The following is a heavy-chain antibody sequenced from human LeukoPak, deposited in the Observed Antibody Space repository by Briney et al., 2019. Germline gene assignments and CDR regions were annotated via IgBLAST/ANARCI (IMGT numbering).Heavy chain of an antibody. CDR3: ARDSVGPCRRSPTNAFDV. J-gene: IGHJ3*01. V-gene: IGHV3-74*01. CDR2: INSDGSST. D-gene: IGHD4-23*01. Sequence: GGSLRLSCAASGFTFSSYWMHWVRQAPGKGLVWVSRINSDGSSTSYADSVKGRFTISRDNAKNTLYLQMNSLRAEDTAVYYCARDSVGPCRRSPTNAFDVWGQGTMVTVSS. CDR1: GFTFSSYW.